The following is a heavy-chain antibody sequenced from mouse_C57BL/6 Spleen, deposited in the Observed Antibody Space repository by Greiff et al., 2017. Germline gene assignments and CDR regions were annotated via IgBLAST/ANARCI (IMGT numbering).Heavy chain of an antibody. Sequence: QVQLQQPGAELVMPGASVKLSCKASGYTFTSYWMHWAKQRPGQGLEWIGEIDPSGSYTNYNQKFKGKSTLTVDKSSSTAYMQLSSLTSEDSAVYYCARRAFIRDYAMDYWGQGTSVTVAS. D-gene: IGHD1-2*01. V-gene: IGHV1-69*01. CDR3: ARRAFIRDYAMDY. J-gene: IGHJ4*01. CDR2: IDPSGSYT. CDR1: GYTFTSYW.